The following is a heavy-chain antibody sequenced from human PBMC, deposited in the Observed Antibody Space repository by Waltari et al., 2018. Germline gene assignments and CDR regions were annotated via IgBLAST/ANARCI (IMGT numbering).Heavy chain of an antibody. J-gene: IGHJ6*02. CDR2: LNTNPGNP. V-gene: IGHV7-4-1*02. CDR1: GYTFTSYA. D-gene: IGHD2-2*01. CDR3: AREYLVVPALYGMDV. Sequence: QVQLVQSGSELKKPGASVKVSCKASGYTFTSYAMNWVRQAPGQGLEWMGWLNTNPGNPTYAQGFTGRFVFSLDTSVITAYLQISSLKAEDTAVYYCAREYLVVPALYGMDVWGQGTTVTVSS.